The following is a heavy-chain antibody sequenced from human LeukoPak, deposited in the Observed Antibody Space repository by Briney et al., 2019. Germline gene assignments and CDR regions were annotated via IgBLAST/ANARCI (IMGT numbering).Heavy chain of an antibody. J-gene: IGHJ3*02. CDR2: IYNSGNT. V-gene: IGHV4-30-4*01. CDR3: ARDGDDTDAFHI. Sequence: SQTLSLTCTFSGGAISATDYYWSWIRQPPGKGLEWMGTIYNSGNTYYNPSLKSRLTISLGTSSNQFSVQLTSVTAADTAVYFCARDGDDTDAFHIWGQGALVTVSS. CDR1: GGAISATDYY. D-gene: IGHD7-27*01.